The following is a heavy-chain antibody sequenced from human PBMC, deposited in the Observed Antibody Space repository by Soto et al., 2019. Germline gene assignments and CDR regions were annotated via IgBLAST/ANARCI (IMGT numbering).Heavy chain of an antibody. CDR2: IKQDGSEK. D-gene: IGHD6-13*01. Sequence: EVQLVESGGGLVQPGGSLRLSCAASGFTFSSYWMNWVRQAPGKGLEWVANIKQDGSEKYYVDSVKGRFTISRDNAKNSLYLELNSLRAEDTAVYYCATSRTFDYWGQGTLVTVSS. CDR1: GFTFSSYW. CDR3: ATSRTFDY. J-gene: IGHJ4*02. V-gene: IGHV3-7*01.